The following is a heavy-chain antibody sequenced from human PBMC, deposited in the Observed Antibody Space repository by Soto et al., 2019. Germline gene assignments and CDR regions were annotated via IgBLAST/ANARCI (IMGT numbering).Heavy chain of an antibody. J-gene: IGHJ6*02. Sequence: GGSLRLSCAASGFTFSGDGMSWVRQAPGKGLEWVSAISASGGSTYYGDSVKGRFTISRDNSKNTLYLQMNSLRAEDTAVYYCAKGYYGSGSYYNYYYYYGMDVWGQGTTVTVSS. V-gene: IGHV3-23*01. CDR2: ISASGGST. CDR3: AKGYYGSGSYYNYYYYYGMDV. CDR1: GFTFSGDG. D-gene: IGHD3-10*01.